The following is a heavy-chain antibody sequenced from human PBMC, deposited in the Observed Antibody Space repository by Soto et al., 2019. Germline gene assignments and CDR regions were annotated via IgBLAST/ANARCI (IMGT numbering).Heavy chain of an antibody. CDR2: TYYRSRWYN. D-gene: IGHD1-7*01. CDR1: GDSVSSNSAA. V-gene: IGHV6-1*01. Sequence: SQTLSLTCAISGDSVSSNSAAWNWIRQSPSRGLEWLGRTYYRSRWYNDYAVSVKSRITVNPDTSKNQFSLHLNSVTPEDTAVYYCAGTTSLHWYYMDVWDKGTTGTVS. CDR3: AGTTSLHWYYMDV. J-gene: IGHJ6*03.